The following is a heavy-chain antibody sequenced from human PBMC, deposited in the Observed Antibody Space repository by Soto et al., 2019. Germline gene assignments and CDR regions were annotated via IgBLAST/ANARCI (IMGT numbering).Heavy chain of an antibody. D-gene: IGHD3-10*01. V-gene: IGHV1-8*01. CDR2: ISPNSSKT. CDR1: GYTFTSYD. Sequence: VAAVKVSCKTCGYTFTSYDFNWVRQAPGQGLEWVGWISPNSSKTDYAQKFQGRVTMTRNKSTSTAYMELRSLRSDDTAMYFCAASYGSGYRAFDYWGQGALVTVSS. CDR3: AASYGSGYRAFDY. J-gene: IGHJ4*02.